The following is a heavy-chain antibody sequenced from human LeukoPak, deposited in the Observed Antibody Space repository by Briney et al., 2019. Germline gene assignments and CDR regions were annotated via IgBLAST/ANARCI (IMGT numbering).Heavy chain of an antibody. D-gene: IGHD6-19*01. CDR2: ISASGSYT. Sequence: PGGSLRLSCAASGFSFSDEYMSWIRQAPGQGLEWISYISASGSYTNYADSVKGRFTISRDNAKNSPYLQMNSLRAEDTAVYYCGRSRGAGPGAHFDVWGQGTLVTVSS. CDR1: GFSFSDEY. CDR3: GRSRGAGPGAHFDV. J-gene: IGHJ4*02. V-gene: IGHV3-11*03.